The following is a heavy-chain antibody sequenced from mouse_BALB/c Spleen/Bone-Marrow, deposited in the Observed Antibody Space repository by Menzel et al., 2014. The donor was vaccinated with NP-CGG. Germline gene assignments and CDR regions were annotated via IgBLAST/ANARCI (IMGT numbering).Heavy chain of an antibody. CDR3: ARGGNYAWFAY. CDR1: GFTFSSFG. V-gene: IGHV5-17*02. J-gene: IGHJ3*01. Sequence: DVMLVESGGGLVQPGGSRKLSCAASGFTFSSFGMHWVRQAPEKGLEWVAYISSGSSTIYYADTVKGRFTISRDNSKNTLFLQMTSLRSEDTAMYYCARGGNYAWFAYWGQGTLVTVSA. D-gene: IGHD2-1*01. CDR2: ISSGSSTI.